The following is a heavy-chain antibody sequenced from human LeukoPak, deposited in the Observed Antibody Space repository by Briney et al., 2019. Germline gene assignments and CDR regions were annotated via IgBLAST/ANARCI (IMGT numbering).Heavy chain of an antibody. V-gene: IGHV3-30-3*01. J-gene: IGHJ4*02. D-gene: IGHD7-27*01. Sequence: GGSLRLSCAASGFTFSSYAMHWVRQAPGKGLEWVAVISYDGSNKYYADSVKGRFTISRDNSKNTLYLQINSLRAEDTAVYYCARDDLKLTGDPSAPGGYWGQGTLVTVSS. CDR1: GFTFSSYA. CDR2: ISYDGSNK. CDR3: ARDDLKLTGDPSAPGGY.